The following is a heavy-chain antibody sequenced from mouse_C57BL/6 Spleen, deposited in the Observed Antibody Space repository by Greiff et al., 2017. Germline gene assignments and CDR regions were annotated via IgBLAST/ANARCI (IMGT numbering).Heavy chain of an antibody. J-gene: IGHJ2*01. D-gene: IGHD1-1*01. Sequence: EVNLVESGGDLVKPGGSLKLSCAASGFTFSSYGMSWVRQTPDKRLEWVATISSGGSYTYYPDSVKGRFTISRDNAKNTLYLQMSSLKSEDTAMYYCARMGSSYFDYWGQGTTLTVSS. V-gene: IGHV5-6*01. CDR1: GFTFSSYG. CDR3: ARMGSSYFDY. CDR2: ISSGGSYT.